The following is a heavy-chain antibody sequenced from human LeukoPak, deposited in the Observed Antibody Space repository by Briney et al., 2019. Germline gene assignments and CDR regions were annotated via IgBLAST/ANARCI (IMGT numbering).Heavy chain of an antibody. V-gene: IGHV1-46*01. Sequence: ASVKVSCKASGYTFTSYYMHWVRQAPGQGLEWMGIINPSGGSTSYAQKFQGRVTMTRDTSTSTVYMELSSLRSEDTAVYYCARVPMPDYYDSSGYLEDAFDIWGQGTMVTVSS. J-gene: IGHJ3*02. CDR3: ARVPMPDYYDSSGYLEDAFDI. CDR1: GYTFTSYY. CDR2: INPSGGST. D-gene: IGHD3-22*01.